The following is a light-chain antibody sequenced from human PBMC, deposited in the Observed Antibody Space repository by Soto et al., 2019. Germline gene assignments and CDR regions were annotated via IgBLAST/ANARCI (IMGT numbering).Light chain of an antibody. CDR3: QQRSNWPLT. CDR1: QSVSIY. J-gene: IGKJ3*01. CDR2: DAS. Sequence: EIVMTQSPGTLSVSPGQRATLSCRASQSVSIYLAWYQQNPGQAPRLFIYDASNRATGIPARFSGGGSGTDFTLTISSLEPEDFAVYYCQQRSNWPLTFGPGTKVD. V-gene: IGKV3-11*01.